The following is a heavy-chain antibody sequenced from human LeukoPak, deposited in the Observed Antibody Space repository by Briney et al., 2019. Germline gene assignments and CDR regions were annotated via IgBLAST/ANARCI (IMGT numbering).Heavy chain of an antibody. D-gene: IGHD6-19*01. J-gene: IGHJ4*02. V-gene: IGHV4-34*01. Sequence: SETLSLTCAVYGGSFSGYYWSWIRQPPGKGLEWIGEINHSGSTNYNPSLKSRVTISVDTSKNQFSLKLSPVTAADTAVYYCARRGYSSGWYAYWGQGTLVTVSS. CDR3: ARRGYSSGWYAY. CDR1: GGSFSGYY. CDR2: INHSGST.